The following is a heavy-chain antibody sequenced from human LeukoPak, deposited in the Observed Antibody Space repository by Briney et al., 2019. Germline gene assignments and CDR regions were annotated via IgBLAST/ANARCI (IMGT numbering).Heavy chain of an antibody. CDR2: ISSSSSYI. J-gene: IGHJ1*01. V-gene: IGHV3-21*01. CDR1: GFTFSSYS. D-gene: IGHD4-17*01. Sequence: GGSLRLSCAASGFTFSSYSMTWVRQAPGKGLEWVSFISSSSSYIYYADSVKGRFTISRDNAKNSLYLQMNSLRAEDTAVYYCAHAVTPRHFQDWGQGTLVTVSS. CDR3: AHAVTPRHFQD.